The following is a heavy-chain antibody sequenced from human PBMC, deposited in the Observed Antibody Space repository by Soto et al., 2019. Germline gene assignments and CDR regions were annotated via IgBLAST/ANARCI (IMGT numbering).Heavy chain of an antibody. V-gene: IGHV3-23*01. J-gene: IGHJ4*02. CDR1: GFNFRLYP. CDR3: AKAHTFRFYYFTGGDY. Sequence: ESGGGLVQPGGSLRLSCGASGFNFRLYPMAWVRQAPGKGLEWVSSISGSGGSTFYADSVKGRFTISRDNSKNTLYLQMDTLRAGDSAVYYCAKAHTFRFYYFTGGDYWGQGTLVTVSS. D-gene: IGHD3-22*01. CDR2: ISGSGGST.